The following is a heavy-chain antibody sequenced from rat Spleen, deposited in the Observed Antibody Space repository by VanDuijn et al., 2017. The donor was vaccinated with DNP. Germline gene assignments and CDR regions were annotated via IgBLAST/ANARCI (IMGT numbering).Heavy chain of an antibody. CDR1: GFTFSDYN. CDR2: ISYDGKST. D-gene: IGHD1-9*01. CDR3: ARPYYGYNYFDY. Sequence: EVQLVESGGGLAQPGRSLKLSCAASGFTFSDYNMAWVRQAPKSGLEWVATISYDGKSTDYRDSVKGRFTVSRDNGKSTLYLQMDSLRSEDTATYYCARPYYGYNYFDYWGQGVMVTVSS. J-gene: IGHJ2*01. V-gene: IGHV5-7*01.